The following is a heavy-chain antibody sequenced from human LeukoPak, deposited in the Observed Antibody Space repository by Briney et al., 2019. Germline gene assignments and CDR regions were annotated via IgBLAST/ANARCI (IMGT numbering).Heavy chain of an antibody. D-gene: IGHD2-15*01. J-gene: IGHJ4*02. CDR2: IRSKAYGGTT. CDR1: GFTFGDYA. V-gene: IGHV3-49*04. CDR3: TREGCSGGSCQVDY. Sequence: EGSLRLSCPASGFTFGDYAMSWVRQAPGKGQEWVGFIRSKAYGGTTEYAASVKGRFTISRDDSKSIAYLQMNSLKTEDTAVYYCTREGCSGGSCQVDYWGQGTLVTVSS.